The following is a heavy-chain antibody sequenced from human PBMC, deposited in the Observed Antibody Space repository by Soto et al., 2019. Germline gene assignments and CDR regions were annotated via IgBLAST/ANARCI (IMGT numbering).Heavy chain of an antibody. Sequence: EVQLVESGGGLVQPGGSLRLSCAASGFTVSSNYMSWVRQAPGKGLEWVSVIYSGGSTYYADSVKGRFTISRDNSKNTLYLQMNSLRAEDTAVYYYARVRGHDQYYLDYWGQGTLVTVSS. CDR2: IYSGGST. CDR1: GFTVSSNY. V-gene: IGHV3-66*01. J-gene: IGHJ4*02. CDR3: ARVRGHDQYYLDY. D-gene: IGHD3-10*01.